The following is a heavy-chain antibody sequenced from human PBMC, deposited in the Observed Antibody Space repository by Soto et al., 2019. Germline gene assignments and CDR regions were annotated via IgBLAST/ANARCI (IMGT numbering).Heavy chain of an antibody. CDR2: IWYDGSNK. V-gene: IGHV3-33*01. CDR3: ARDLAIITGTTSLYFDY. D-gene: IGHD1-7*01. Sequence: QVQLVESGGGVVQPGRSLRLSCAASGFTFSSYGMHWVRQAPGKGLEWVAVIWYDGSNKYYADSVKGRFTISRDNSKNTLYLQMNSLRAEDTAVYYCARDLAIITGTTSLYFDYWGQGTLVTVSS. CDR1: GFTFSSYG. J-gene: IGHJ4*02.